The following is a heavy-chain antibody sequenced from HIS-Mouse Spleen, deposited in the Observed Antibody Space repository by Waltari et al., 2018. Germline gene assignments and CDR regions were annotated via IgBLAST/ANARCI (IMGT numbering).Heavy chain of an antibody. J-gene: IGHJ3*02. CDR3: ARDLELDAFDI. V-gene: IGHV3-74*01. CDR1: GFTFSSYW. D-gene: IGHD1-1*01. Sequence: EVQLVESGGGLVQPGGSLRLSCAPSGFTFSSYWMNWVRKAPGKGLVWVSRSNSDGSSTSYADSVKGRFTISRDNAKNTLYLQMNSLRAEDTAVYYCARDLELDAFDIWGQGTMVTVSS. CDR2: SNSDGSST.